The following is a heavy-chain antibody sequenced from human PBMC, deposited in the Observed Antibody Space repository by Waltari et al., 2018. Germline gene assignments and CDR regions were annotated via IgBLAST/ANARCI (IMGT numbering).Heavy chain of an antibody. D-gene: IGHD2-15*01. J-gene: IGHJ4*02. Sequence: QLQLQESGPGLVKPSVTLSLTCVLPGDSIISNYCWSWVRQSPGKGLEWIGQVDRSGRTNYNPSFASRVIMSLDTSINHFSLNMVSATAADTAVYYCARDRGRGLYLDSWGRGTLVSVSP. CDR1: GDSIISNYC. CDR3: ARDRGRGLYLDS. V-gene: IGHV4-4*02. CDR2: VDRSGRT.